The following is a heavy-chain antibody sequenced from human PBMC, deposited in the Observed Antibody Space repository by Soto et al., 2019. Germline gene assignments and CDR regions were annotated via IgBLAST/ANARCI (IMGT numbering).Heavy chain of an antibody. D-gene: IGHD6-19*01. Sequence: QVQVVQSGAEVQKPGASVKVSCKTSGYTFTNYHVHWVRQAPGQGLEWMGAINPNGGSTTYAQHRQGRVTLTIDSSTSTVYMEMGSLRSDDSAVYYCALPKNTLGWYNFWGQGTLVTVS. J-gene: IGHJ4*02. CDR1: GYTFTNYH. CDR2: INPNGGST. CDR3: ALPKNTLGWYNF. V-gene: IGHV1-46*01.